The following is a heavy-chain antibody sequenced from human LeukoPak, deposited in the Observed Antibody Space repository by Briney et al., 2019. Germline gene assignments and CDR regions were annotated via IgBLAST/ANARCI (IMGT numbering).Heavy chain of an antibody. Sequence: PGGSQRLSCAASGFTFSSYAMSWVRQAPGKGLEWVSAISGSGGSTYYADSVKGRFTISRDNSKNTLYLQMNSLRAEDTAVYYCAKDITIFGVAPILNDYWGQGTLVTVSS. CDR3: AKDITIFGVAPILNDY. V-gene: IGHV3-23*01. CDR1: GFTFSSYA. CDR2: ISGSGGST. D-gene: IGHD3-3*01. J-gene: IGHJ4*02.